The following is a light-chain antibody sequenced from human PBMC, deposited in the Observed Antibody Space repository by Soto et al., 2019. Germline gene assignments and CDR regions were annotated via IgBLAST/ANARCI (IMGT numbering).Light chain of an antibody. J-gene: IGKJ2*03. CDR3: QQCYITLYS. CDR1: QSISTN. CDR2: AAS. V-gene: IGKV1-39*01. Sequence: DIQMTQFPSSLSASVGDRVTITCRASQSISTNLSWYQKKPGKAPKLLIYAASTLQSGVSSRFSGTGSGTDFSLTISSLLPEDFVIYFCQQCYITLYSFGLRTILEIK.